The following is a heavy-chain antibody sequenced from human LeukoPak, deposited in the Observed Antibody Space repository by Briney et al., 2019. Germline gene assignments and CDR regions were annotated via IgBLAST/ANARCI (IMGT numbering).Heavy chain of an antibody. Sequence: SETLSLTCTISGVSMTSYYWSWIRQSAGRCLEWIGRISTTGITNYNPSLKSRVTISVDTSKNQFSLKLSSVTAADTAVYYCASTGDSSGWYVGYWGQGTLVTVSS. D-gene: IGHD6-19*01. CDR1: GVSMTSYY. CDR3: ASTGDSSGWYVGY. J-gene: IGHJ4*02. V-gene: IGHV4-4*07. CDR2: ISTTGIT.